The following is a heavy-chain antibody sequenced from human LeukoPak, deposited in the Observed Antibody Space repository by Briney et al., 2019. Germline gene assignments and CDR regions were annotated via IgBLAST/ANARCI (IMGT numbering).Heavy chain of an antibody. D-gene: IGHD4-17*01. CDR3: AVNGDYDYYYYMDV. J-gene: IGHJ6*03. V-gene: IGHV3-48*03. CDR2: ISSSGSTI. CDR1: GFTFSSYE. Sequence: GGSLRLSCAASGFTFSSYEMNWVRQAPGKGLEWVSYISSSGSTIYYADSVKGRFTISRDNAKNSLYLQMNSLRAEDTAVYYCAVNGDYDYYYYMDVWGKGTTVTISS.